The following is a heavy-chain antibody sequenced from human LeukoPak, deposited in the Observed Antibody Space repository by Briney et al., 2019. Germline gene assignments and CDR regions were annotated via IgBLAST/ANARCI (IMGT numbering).Heavy chain of an antibody. J-gene: IGHJ3*02. CDR2: IYHSGST. Sequence: SETLSLTCTVSGGSISSGGYYWSWIRQPPGKGLEWIGYIYHSGSTYYNPSLKSRVTISVDRSKNQFSLKLSSVTAADTAVYYCARDRHERSGYYFGRSIGAFDIWGQGTMVTVSS. D-gene: IGHD3-22*01. CDR1: GGSISSGGYY. V-gene: IGHV4-30-2*01. CDR3: ARDRHERSGYYFGRSIGAFDI.